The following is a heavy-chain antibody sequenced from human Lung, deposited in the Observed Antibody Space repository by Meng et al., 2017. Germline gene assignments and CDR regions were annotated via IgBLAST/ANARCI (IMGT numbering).Heavy chain of an antibody. V-gene: IGHV4-34*01. J-gene: IGHJ4*02. CDR3: VRGPTTMAHDFDY. CDR1: GGSFSDYY. CDR2: INHSGST. Sequence: VQLQQWGAGLFKPLETLSLTFVVSGGSFSDYYWSWIRQPPGKGLEWIGEINHSGSTNYNPSLESRATISVDTSQNNLSLKLSSVTAADSAVYYCVRGPTTMAHDFDYWGQGTLVTVSS. D-gene: IGHD4-11*01.